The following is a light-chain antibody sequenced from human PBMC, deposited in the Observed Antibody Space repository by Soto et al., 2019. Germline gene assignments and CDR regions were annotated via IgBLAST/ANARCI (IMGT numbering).Light chain of an antibody. CDR3: GSYTSTDTPFV. V-gene: IGLV2-14*01. J-gene: IGLJ1*01. CDR1: STDVGGYNY. CDR2: EVN. Sequence: QSLLAQPSSVSGSPGQSITISCTGTSTDVGGYNYVSWYQHHPGKGPKLIIYEVNNRPSGVSDRFSGSKSGNKASLTISNLEAEDESDYYCGSYTSTDTPFVFGTG.